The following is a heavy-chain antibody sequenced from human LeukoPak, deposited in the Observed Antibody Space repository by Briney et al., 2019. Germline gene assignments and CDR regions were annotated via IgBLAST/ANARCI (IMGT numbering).Heavy chain of an antibody. CDR2: IKEDGVEK. CDR1: GFTLSSYS. J-gene: IGHJ4*02. V-gene: IGHV3-7*04. CDR3: VRRAWLEY. Sequence: GGSLRLSCAASGFTLSSYSMSWVRQAPGKGLEWEANIKEDGVEKNYVNSVKGRFTVSRDNGKNSLFLEMNSLRAEDTALYYCVRRAWLEYWGQGAPVTVSS.